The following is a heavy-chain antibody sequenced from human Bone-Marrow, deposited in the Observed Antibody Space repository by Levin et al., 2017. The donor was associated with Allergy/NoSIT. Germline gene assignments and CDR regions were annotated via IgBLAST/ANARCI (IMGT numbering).Heavy chain of an antibody. J-gene: IGHJ4*02. CDR1: GASITSGDHY. V-gene: IGHV4-30-4*01. CDR2: IYYSGST. D-gene: IGHD3-10*01. Sequence: KPSETLSLTCSVSGASITSGDHYWSWIRQSPGKGLEWIGYIYYSGSTYYNPSLMTRITISLDPSKNHFSLKLRSVTVADTAVYYCASLSYYYGAGTHPEEDYWGQGALVIVSS. CDR3: ASLSYYYGAGTHPEEDY.